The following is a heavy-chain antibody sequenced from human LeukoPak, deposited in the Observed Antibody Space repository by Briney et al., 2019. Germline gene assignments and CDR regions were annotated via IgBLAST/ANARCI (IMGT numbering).Heavy chain of an antibody. CDR1: GFTFNSYA. CDR3: ARRDSSGYYYFDY. CDR2: INWNGGST. D-gene: IGHD3-22*01. Sequence: GGSLRLSCAASGFTFNSYAMTWVRQAPGKGLEWVSGINWNGGSTGYADSVKGRFTISRDNAKNSLYLQMNSLRAEDTALYYCARRDSSGYYYFDYWGQGTLVTVSS. V-gene: IGHV3-20*04. J-gene: IGHJ4*02.